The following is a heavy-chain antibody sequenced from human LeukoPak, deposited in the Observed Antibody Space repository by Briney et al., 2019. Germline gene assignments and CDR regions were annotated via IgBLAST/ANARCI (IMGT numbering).Heavy chain of an antibody. D-gene: IGHD1-26*01. J-gene: IGHJ4*02. CDR1: GYSLTNYW. CDR2: IYPGDSGT. V-gene: IGHV5-51*01. Sequence: GESLKISCKGSGYSLTNYWIGWVRQMSGKGLEWMGVIYPGDSGTRYRPAFQGQVNISADKSISTTYLQWRSLKASDTAMYYCARRYSGSYLVDYWGQGTLVIVSS. CDR3: ARRYSGSYLVDY.